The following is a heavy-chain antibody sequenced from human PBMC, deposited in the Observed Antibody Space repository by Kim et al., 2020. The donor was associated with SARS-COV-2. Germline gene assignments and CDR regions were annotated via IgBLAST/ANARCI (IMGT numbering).Heavy chain of an antibody. Sequence: SETLSLTCTVSGGSISSSSYYWGWIRQPPGKGLEWIGSIYYSGSTYYNPSLKSRVTISVDTSKNQFSLKLSSVTAADTAVYYCARDLELSSYSGYDYAVDYWGQGTLVTVSS. CDR1: GGSISSSSYY. CDR3: ARDLELSSYSGYDYAVDY. CDR2: IYYSGST. D-gene: IGHD5-12*01. V-gene: IGHV4-39*07. J-gene: IGHJ4*02.